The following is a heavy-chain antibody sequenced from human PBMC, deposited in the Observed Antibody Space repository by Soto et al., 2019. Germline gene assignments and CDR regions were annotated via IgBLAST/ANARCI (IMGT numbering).Heavy chain of an antibody. D-gene: IGHD3-16*01. CDR3: ARTVGAAYYFDF. V-gene: IGHV4-4*07. J-gene: IGHJ4*02. Sequence: QVQLQESGPGLVKPSETLSLTCNVSGDSMSKYYWSRVRQPAGKGLEWIGRIWTSGSTNYNPSLKSRVTMSIDTSNKHFSLDLKSVTAADTAVYYCARTVGAAYYFDFWGQGVLVTVSS. CDR1: GDSMSKYY. CDR2: IWTSGST.